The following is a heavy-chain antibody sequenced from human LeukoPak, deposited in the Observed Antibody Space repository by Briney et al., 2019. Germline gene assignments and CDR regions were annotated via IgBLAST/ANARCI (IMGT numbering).Heavy chain of an antibody. J-gene: IGHJ4*02. CDR2: IYSGGTT. V-gene: IGHV3-66*01. Sequence: PGGSLRLSCAASGFTVSTNYMSWVRQAPGKGLEWVSVIYSGGTTYYADSVTGRFTISRDNSENTLYLQMNSLRAEDTAVYYCARDRGGSRSDCWGQGTLVTVSS. CDR3: ARDRGGSRSDC. CDR1: GFTVSTNY. D-gene: IGHD6-13*01.